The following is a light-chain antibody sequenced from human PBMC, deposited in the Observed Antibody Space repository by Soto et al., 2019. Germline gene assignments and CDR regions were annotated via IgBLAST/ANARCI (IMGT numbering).Light chain of an antibody. V-gene: IGKV3D-20*02. CDR3: QQRSNWPWT. J-gene: IGKJ1*01. CDR2: GAS. Sequence: EIVLTQSPGTLSLSPGERATLSCRASQSFNSIYLAWYQQKPGQAPRLLIYGASNRATGIPARFSGSGSGTDFTLTISSLEPEDFAVYYCQQRSNWPWTFGQGTKVDIK. CDR1: QSFNSIY.